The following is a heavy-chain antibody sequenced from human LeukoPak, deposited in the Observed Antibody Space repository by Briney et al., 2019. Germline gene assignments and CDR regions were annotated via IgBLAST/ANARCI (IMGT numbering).Heavy chain of an antibody. V-gene: IGHV4-59*01. CDR1: GVSISSYY. J-gene: IGHJ4*02. D-gene: IGHD1-7*01. CDR3: ARRTRGTYQFDY. Sequence: SETLSLTCTVSGVSISSYYWSWIRQPPGMGLEWIGYIYYSGSTDYSPSLKSRVTIAVDTSKNQFSLKLSSVTAADTAVYYCARRTRGTYQFDYWGQGTLVTVSS. CDR2: IYYSGST.